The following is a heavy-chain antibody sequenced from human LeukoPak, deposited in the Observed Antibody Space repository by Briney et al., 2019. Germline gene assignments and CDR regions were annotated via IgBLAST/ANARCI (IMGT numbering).Heavy chain of an antibody. V-gene: IGHV3-23*01. CDR2: ISKSGDHT. CDR1: GFTFNNYA. Sequence: GGSLRLSCAVPGFTFNNYAMSWVRQAPGKGLEWVSAISKSGDHTYYAASAKGRFTIYRDNSKNTQYLQMNSLRAEDTAVYYCATSWGPDTSAFRWGRDGMDVWGQGTTVIVS. CDR3: ATSWGPDTSAFRWGRDGMDV. J-gene: IGHJ6*02. D-gene: IGHD3-16*01.